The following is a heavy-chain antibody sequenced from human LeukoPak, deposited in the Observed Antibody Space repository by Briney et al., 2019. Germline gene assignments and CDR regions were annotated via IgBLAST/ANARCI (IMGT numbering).Heavy chain of an antibody. J-gene: IGHJ2*01. D-gene: IGHD4-17*01. CDR2: IHPSGGST. Sequence: ASVKVSCKASGYTFTFYYIHWVRQAPGLGLEWMGKIHPSGGSTSYPQRFQGRVTMTRDTSTSTVYMELSSLESEDTAVYFCARSSTVTEARWHFDLWGRGTLVTVSS. CDR3: ARSSTVTEARWHFDL. V-gene: IGHV1-46*01. CDR1: GYTFTFYY.